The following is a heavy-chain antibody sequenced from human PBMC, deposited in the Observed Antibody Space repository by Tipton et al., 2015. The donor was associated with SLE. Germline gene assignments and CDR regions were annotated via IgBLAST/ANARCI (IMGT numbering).Heavy chain of an antibody. Sequence: LRLSCAVSGGPFNGFFWTWIRQPPGKGLEWIGEINYSGNTKYNPSLKSRVSMSVDTSKKHFSLRLSSVTAADTAVYFCARARQLLIGDSWGQGTLAIVSS. V-gene: IGHV4-34*01. CDR2: INYSGNT. CDR1: GGPFNGFF. CDR3: ARARQLLIGDS. J-gene: IGHJ4*02. D-gene: IGHD3-22*01.